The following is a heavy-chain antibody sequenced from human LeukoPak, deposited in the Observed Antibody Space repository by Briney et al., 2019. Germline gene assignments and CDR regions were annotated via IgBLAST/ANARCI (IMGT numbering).Heavy chain of an antibody. CDR2: IYPGDSDT. CDR1: GYSFTSYW. Sequence: GESLKISCKGSGYSFTSYWIGWVRQMPGKGLEWMGIIYPGDSDTRYSPSFQGQVTISADKSISTAYLQWSALKASDTAIYFCARQRTTFDAIDVWGQGTMVTVS. J-gene: IGHJ3*01. CDR3: ARQRTTFDAIDV. D-gene: IGHD3-10*02. V-gene: IGHV5-51*01.